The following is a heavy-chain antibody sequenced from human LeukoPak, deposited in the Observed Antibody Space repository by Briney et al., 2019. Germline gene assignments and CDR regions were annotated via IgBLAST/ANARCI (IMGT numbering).Heavy chain of an antibody. CDR2: IYHSGST. V-gene: IGHV4-38-2*02. D-gene: IGHD4-11*01. CDR3: ARDYSNYGDGDY. CDR1: GYSISSGYY. J-gene: IGHJ4*02. Sequence: SETLSLTCTVSGYSISSGYYWGWIRQPPGKGLEWIGSIYHSGSTYYNPSLKSRVTISVDTSKNQFSLKLSSVTAADTAVYYCARDYSNYGDGDYWGQGTLVTVSS.